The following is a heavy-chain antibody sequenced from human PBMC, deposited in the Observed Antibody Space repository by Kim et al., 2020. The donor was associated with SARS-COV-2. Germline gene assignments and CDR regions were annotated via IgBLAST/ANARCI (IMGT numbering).Heavy chain of an antibody. V-gene: IGHV3-30*18. CDR3: AKDRGNLGFLFYFDH. Sequence: GGSLRLSCAASGFTFATYGMHWVRQAPGKGLEWVAGISYDGRHEYYADSMKGRVTISRDNSKNTMYLQMNSLRTGDTALYYCAKDRGNLGFLFYFDHLGQGALVTVSS. D-gene: IGHD2-15*01. CDR1: GFTFATYG. CDR2: ISYDGRHE. J-gene: IGHJ4*02.